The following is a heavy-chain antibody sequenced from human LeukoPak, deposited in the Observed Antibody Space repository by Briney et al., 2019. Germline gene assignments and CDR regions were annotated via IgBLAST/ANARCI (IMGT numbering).Heavy chain of an antibody. V-gene: IGHV4-39*01. CDR1: GGSISSSSYY. CDR2: IYYSGST. CDR3: ARPYYGGYSIDY. J-gene: IGHJ4*02. D-gene: IGHD4-17*01. Sequence: SETLSLTCTVSGGSISSSSYYWGWIRQPPGKGLEWIGSIYYSGSTYYNPSLKSRVTISVDTSKNQFSLKLSSVTAADTAVYYCARPYYGGYSIDYWGQGTLVTVSS.